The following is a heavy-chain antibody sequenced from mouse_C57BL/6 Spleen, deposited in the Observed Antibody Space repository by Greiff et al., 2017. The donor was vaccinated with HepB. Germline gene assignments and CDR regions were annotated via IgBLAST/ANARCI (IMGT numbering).Heavy chain of an antibody. J-gene: IGHJ1*03. CDR1: GFTFTDYY. V-gene: IGHV7-3*01. CDR3: ARYSNWGYFDV. Sequence: EVKVVESGGGLVQPGGSLSLSCAASGFTFTDYYMSWVRQPPGKALEWLGFIRNKANGYTTEYSASVKGRFTISRDNSQSILYLQMNALRAEDSATYYCARYSNWGYFDVWGTGTTVTVSS. CDR2: IRNKANGYTT. D-gene: IGHD4-1*01.